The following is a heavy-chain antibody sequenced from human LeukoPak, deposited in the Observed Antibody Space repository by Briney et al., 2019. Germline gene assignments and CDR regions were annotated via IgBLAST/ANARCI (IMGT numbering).Heavy chain of an antibody. Sequence: ASVKLSCKASGYSFTTYTMHWVRQAPRQRLEWMGWINAANGNTKYSQKFQGRVTITRDTSASTAYMELSSLRSEDTAVYYCVRDKYSYGYTDGRFDYWGQGTLVTVSS. J-gene: IGHJ4*02. CDR2: INAANGNT. V-gene: IGHV1-3*01. CDR1: GYSFTTYT. D-gene: IGHD3-16*01. CDR3: VRDKYSYGYTDGRFDY.